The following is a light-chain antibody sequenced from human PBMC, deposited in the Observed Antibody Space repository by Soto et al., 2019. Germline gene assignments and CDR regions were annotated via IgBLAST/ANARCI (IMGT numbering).Light chain of an antibody. CDR2: ANT. CDR3: QSYDSSLSVFDV. V-gene: IGLV1-40*01. CDR1: SSNIGAGYD. J-gene: IGLJ1*01. Sequence: QSVLTQPPSVSGAPGQRVTISCTGSSSNIGAGYDVHWYQHLPGTAPKLLIHANTNRPSGVPDRFSGSKSGTSASLAITGLQAEDEADYYCQSYDSSLSVFDVFGTGTKLTVL.